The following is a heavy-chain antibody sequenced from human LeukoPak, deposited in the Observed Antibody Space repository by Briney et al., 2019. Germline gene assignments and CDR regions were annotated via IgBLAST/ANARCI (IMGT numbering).Heavy chain of an antibody. CDR2: ISGYKTKT. CDR3: VRGRRLDSYNSMDF. V-gene: IGHV1-18*01. J-gene: IGHJ6*03. Sequence: ASVKVSCKASGYSFTSYGINWVRQAPGQGLDWMGSISGYKTKTDYAQKFQGRVTMTTDTSTSTAYMELRSLRSDETAVYFCVRGRRLDSYNSMDFWGQGTTVTVSS. D-gene: IGHD6-19*01. CDR1: GYSFTSYG.